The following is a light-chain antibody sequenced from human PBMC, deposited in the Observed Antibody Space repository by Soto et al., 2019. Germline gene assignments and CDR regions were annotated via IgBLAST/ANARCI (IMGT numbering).Light chain of an antibody. CDR1: QRVSSTY. J-gene: IGKJ1*01. Sequence: EIVLTQSPGTLSLSPGARATLSCSACQRVSSTYLAWYQHRPGQAPRLLIYGASSRATGIPDRFSGSGSGTDFTLIISRLEPEDFAVYYCQQYGNSFVGFGQGTKVDIK. CDR2: GAS. CDR3: QQYGNSFVG. V-gene: IGKV3-20*01.